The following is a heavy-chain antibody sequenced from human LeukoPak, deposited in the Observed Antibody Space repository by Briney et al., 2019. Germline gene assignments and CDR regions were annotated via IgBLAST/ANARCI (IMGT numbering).Heavy chain of an antibody. V-gene: IGHV3-23*01. CDR1: GFSFSNYA. J-gene: IGHJ3*02. CDR3: ARDPKGDYIGAFEM. Sequence: GGSLRLSCTASGFSFSNYAMIWVRQAPGRGLEWVSAIRGGGSSTHYADSVEGRFTISRDNSKNTLFLQMNNLRADDTAVYYCARDPKGDYIGAFEMWGPGTMVTVSS. D-gene: IGHD4-17*01. CDR2: IRGGGSST.